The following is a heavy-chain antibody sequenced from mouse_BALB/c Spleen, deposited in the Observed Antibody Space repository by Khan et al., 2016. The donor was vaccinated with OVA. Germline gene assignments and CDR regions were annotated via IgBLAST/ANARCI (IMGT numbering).Heavy chain of an antibody. Sequence: QIQLVQSGPELKKPGETVKISCKASGYTFTDYSMHWVKQAPGKGLKWMGWINTETGEPTYADDFKGRFAFSLETSASTAYLQINNLKNEDTATYFCASGLRYGNFDYRGQGTTLPVSS. CDR2: INTETGEP. D-gene: IGHD2-10*02. V-gene: IGHV9-2-1*01. CDR1: GYTFTDYS. J-gene: IGHJ2*01. CDR3: ASGLRYGNFDY.